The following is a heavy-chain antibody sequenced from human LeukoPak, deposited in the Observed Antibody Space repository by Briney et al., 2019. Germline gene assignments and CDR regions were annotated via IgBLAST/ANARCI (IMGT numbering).Heavy chain of an antibody. Sequence: GGSLRLPCVASGFTFSSHAMSWVRQAPGKGLEWVSVVSGSGGTIYHADSVKGRFTISRDNSKNTLYLQMNSLRAEDTAVYYCAKGMYSSDWYLFDCWGQGTLITVSS. V-gene: IGHV3-23*01. CDR2: VSGSGGTI. D-gene: IGHD6-19*01. CDR1: GFTFSSHA. CDR3: AKGMYSSDWYLFDC. J-gene: IGHJ4*02.